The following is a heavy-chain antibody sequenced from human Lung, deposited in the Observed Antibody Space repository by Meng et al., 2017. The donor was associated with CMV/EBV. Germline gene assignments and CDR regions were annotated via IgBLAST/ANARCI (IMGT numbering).Heavy chain of an antibody. CDR2: FNPNSGGT. J-gene: IGHJ3*02. Sequence: ASVKVSCKASGYTFTGYYMHWVRQAPGQGLEWMGWFNPNSGGTNYAQKFQGRVTMTRDTSISTAYMELSRLRSDDTAVYYCARLPYGRSGPPGEIWGQGTMVTVSS. CDR1: GYTFTGYY. CDR3: ARLPYGRSGPPGEI. V-gene: IGHV1-2*02. D-gene: IGHD3-3*01.